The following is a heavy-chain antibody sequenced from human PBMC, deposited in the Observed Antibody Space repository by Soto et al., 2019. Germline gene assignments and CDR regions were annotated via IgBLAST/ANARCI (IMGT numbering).Heavy chain of an antibody. D-gene: IGHD3-10*01. CDR3: ARDRAVGYYGSGSPSFDP. CDR2: IIPIFGTA. V-gene: IGHV1-69*13. Sequence: SVKVSCKASGGTFSSYAISWVRQAPGQGLEWMGGIIPIFGTANYAQKFQGRVTITADESTSTAYMELSSLRSEDTAVYYCARDRAVGYYGSGSPSFDPWGQGTLVTVSS. CDR1: GGTFSSYA. J-gene: IGHJ5*02.